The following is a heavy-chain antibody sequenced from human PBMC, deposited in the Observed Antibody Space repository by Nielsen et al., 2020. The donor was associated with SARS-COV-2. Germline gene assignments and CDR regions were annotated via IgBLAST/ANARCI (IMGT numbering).Heavy chain of an antibody. CDR3: ARGLRYSYGHDYLDY. CDR2: ISYDGSNK. J-gene: IGHJ4*02. V-gene: IGHV3-30*04. CDR1: GFTFSSFA. Sequence: GESLKISCAASGFTFSSFAMHWVRQAPGKGLEWMAVISYDGSNKYYADSVKGRFTISRDISKNTLYLQMNTLRAEDTAVFYCARGLRYSYGHDYLDYWGQGTLVTVSS. D-gene: IGHD5-18*01.